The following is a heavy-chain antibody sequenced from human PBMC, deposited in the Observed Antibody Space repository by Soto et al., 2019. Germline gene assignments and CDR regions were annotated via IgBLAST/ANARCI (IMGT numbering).Heavy chain of an antibody. Sequence: PSETLSLTCTVSGGSISSYYWSWIRQPPGKGLEWIGYIYYSGSTNYNPSLKSRVTISVDTSKNQFSLKLSSVTAADTAAYYCARSRGGYFDYWGQGTLVTVSS. CDR2: IYYSGST. CDR3: ARSRGGYFDY. J-gene: IGHJ4*02. D-gene: IGHD3-16*01. V-gene: IGHV4-59*01. CDR1: GGSISSYY.